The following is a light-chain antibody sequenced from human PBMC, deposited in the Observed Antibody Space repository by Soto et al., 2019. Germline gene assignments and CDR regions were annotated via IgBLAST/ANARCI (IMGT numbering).Light chain of an antibody. J-gene: IGKJ5*01. CDR3: QQRSNWPPIT. CDR1: QSVSSY. V-gene: IGKV3-11*01. CDR2: DAS. Sequence: EIVLTQSPATLSLSPGERATLSCRASQSVSSYLAWYQQKPGLAPRLLIYDASNRATGIPARFSGSGSGTDFTLTISSLEPEDFAVYYCQQRSNWPPITFGQGTRL.